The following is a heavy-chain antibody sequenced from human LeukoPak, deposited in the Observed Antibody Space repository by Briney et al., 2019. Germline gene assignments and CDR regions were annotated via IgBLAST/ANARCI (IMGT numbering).Heavy chain of an antibody. Sequence: SETLSLTCNVSGVSISTSHWNWIRQRPGKGLEWIGCLSYTGKTDCNPSLKSRVSISLGSSNNHFSLKLTSVTAADTAVYYCSEGYFEPFDHWGQGILVTVSS. D-gene: IGHD2/OR15-2a*01. J-gene: IGHJ4*02. CDR2: LSYTGKT. V-gene: IGHV4-59*01. CDR3: SEGYFEPFDH. CDR1: GVSISTSH.